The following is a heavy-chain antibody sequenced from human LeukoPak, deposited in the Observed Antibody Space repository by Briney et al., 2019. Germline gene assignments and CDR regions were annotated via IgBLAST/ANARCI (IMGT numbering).Heavy chain of an antibody. CDR3: ARAIRL. Sequence: NPGVSLTLSGTASGFTFSDYSVIWLPHAPGKGLEWVSCITGISDIYYADSVKGRFTISRDNAKNSVYLQMNSLRAEDTGIYYCARAIRLWGQGTLVTVSS. CDR2: ITGISDI. CDR1: GFTFSDYS. V-gene: IGHV3-69-1*02. J-gene: IGHJ4*02. D-gene: IGHD1-1*01.